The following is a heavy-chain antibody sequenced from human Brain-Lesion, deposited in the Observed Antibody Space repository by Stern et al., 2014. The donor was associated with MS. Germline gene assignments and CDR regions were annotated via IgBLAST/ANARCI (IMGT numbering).Heavy chain of an antibody. J-gene: IGHJ6*02. D-gene: IGHD3-3*01. Sequence: QVQLVQSGAEVKKPGASVKVSCKTSGYIFTGYYIHWVRQAPGQGLEWMAWINPNTGCTKYAQQFQGRVTMRREQSISTAYVELSSLTSDDTAVYYCARDQRGITIFGVVTDYYYLGMDVWGQGTTVTVSS. CDR2: INPNTGCT. CDR3: ARDQRGITIFGVVTDYYYLGMDV. V-gene: IGHV1-2*02. CDR1: GYIFTGYY.